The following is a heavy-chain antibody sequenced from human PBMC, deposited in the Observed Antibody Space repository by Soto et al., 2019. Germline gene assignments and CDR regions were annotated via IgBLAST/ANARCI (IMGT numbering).Heavy chain of an antibody. CDR1: GYTLTELS. Sequence: GASVKVSCKVSGYTLTELSIQWVRQPPGKGLEWMGSFDPNGGETVNSQKFQGRLTMTEDTSTDTAYMALSSLRSQDTAVYFCATSNPFYINYASRHPFDLWGQGTMVTVSS. V-gene: IGHV1-24*01. J-gene: IGHJ3*01. D-gene: IGHD4-4*01. CDR3: ATSNPFYINYASRHPFDL. CDR2: FDPNGGET.